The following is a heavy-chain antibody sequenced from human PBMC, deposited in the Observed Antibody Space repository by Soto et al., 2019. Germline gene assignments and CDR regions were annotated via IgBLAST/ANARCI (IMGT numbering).Heavy chain of an antibody. CDR2: IYYSGST. J-gene: IGHJ6*02. CDR3: ARHKPQGELWNPWSYYYYYGMDV. CDR1: GGSISSSSYY. V-gene: IGHV4-39*01. D-gene: IGHD5-18*01. Sequence: PSETLSLTCTVSGGSISSSSYYWGWIRQPPGKGLEWIGSIYYSGSTYYNPSLKSRVTISVDTSKNQFSLKLSSVTAADTAVYYCARHKPQGELWNPWSYYYYYGMDVWGQGTTVTVSS.